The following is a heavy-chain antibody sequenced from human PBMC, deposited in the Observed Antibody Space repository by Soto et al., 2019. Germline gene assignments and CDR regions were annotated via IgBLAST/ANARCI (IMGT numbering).Heavy chain of an antibody. V-gene: IGHV3-48*02. CDR2: ISTSSSTI. Sequence: GGSLRLSCGASGFTFSSYSMNWVRQAPGKGLEWVSYISTSSSTIYYADSVKGRFTISRDNAKNSLYLQMNSLRDEDTAVYFCARDRNYYDRSAPTNYFDYWGQGT. J-gene: IGHJ4*02. CDR1: GFTFSSYS. D-gene: IGHD3-22*01. CDR3: ARDRNYYDRSAPTNYFDY.